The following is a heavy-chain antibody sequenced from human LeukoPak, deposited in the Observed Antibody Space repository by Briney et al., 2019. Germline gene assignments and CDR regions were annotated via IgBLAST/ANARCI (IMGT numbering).Heavy chain of an antibody. D-gene: IGHD6-19*01. CDR1: GGSISSSSYY. CDR3: ARHSKAEQWLVRSNPDY. V-gene: IGHV4-39*01. CDR2: IYYSGSI. Sequence: SETLSLTCTVSGGSISSSSYYWGWIRQPPGKGLEWIGSIYYSGSIYYNPSLKSRVTISVDTSKNQFSLKLSSVTAADTAVYYCARHSKAEQWLVRSNPDYWGQGTLVTVSS. J-gene: IGHJ4*02.